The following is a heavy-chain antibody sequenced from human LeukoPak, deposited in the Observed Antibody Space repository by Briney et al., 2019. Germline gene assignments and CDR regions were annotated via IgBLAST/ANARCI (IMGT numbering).Heavy chain of an antibody. V-gene: IGHV5-10-1*01. CDR1: GYRSTSSR. D-gene: IGHD6-19*01. Sequence: GESLKISCKGSGYRSTSSRIRWGCPMRGKGVEWMGRIDLSVSYTNYSPPFQGHVTISADKSISTVYLQWSSLKASDTAMYNCARHSAGIVVAGKWGQGTLVTVSS. CDR3: ARHSAGIVVAGK. CDR2: IDLSVSYT. J-gene: IGHJ4*02.